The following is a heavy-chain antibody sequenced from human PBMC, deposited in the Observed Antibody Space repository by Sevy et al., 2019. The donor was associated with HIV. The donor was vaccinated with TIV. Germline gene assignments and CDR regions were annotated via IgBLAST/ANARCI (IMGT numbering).Heavy chain of an antibody. V-gene: IGHV4-59*01. J-gene: IGHJ6*02. CDR3: ARGGGFSDEGMDV. CDR2: IYYSGST. D-gene: IGHD1-26*01. Sequence: SETLSLTCTVSAGSISPYYWNWIRQPPGKGLEWIGYIYYSGSTNYNPSLRSRVTISVDTSKTQFSLKLSSVTAADTAGYFCARGGGFSDEGMDVWGQGTTVTVSS. CDR1: AGSISPYY.